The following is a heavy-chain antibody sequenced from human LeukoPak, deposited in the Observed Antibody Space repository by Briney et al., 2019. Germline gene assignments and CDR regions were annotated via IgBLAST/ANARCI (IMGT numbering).Heavy chain of an antibody. J-gene: IGHJ4*02. CDR2: IIPTFGTG. D-gene: IGHD2-15*01. CDR1: GGSFSSEA. CDR3: GRKAGDCGGGSCYSIDY. V-gene: IGHV1-69*05. Sequence: EASVKVSCKAFGGSFSSEAISWVRQAPGQGLEWMGGIIPTFGTGNYAQKFQGRVTITTDESTSTAYMEVSSLRSEDTAVYYCGRKAGDCGGGSCYSIDYWGQGTLVTVSS.